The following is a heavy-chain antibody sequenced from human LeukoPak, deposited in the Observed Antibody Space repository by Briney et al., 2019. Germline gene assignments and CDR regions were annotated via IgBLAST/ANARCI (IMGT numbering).Heavy chain of an antibody. CDR3: AREIAVAGTFDY. Sequence: SETLSLTCAVSGDSVSSSNYYWSWIRQPPGKGLEWIGYIYYSGSTNYNPSLKSRVTISVGTSKNQFSLKLSSVTAADTAVYYCAREIAVAGTFDYWGQGTLVTVSS. J-gene: IGHJ4*02. D-gene: IGHD6-19*01. CDR1: GDSVSSSNYY. CDR2: IYYSGST. V-gene: IGHV4-61*01.